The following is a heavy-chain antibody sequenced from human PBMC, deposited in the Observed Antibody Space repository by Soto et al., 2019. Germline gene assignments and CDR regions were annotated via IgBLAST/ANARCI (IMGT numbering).Heavy chain of an antibody. CDR3: ARLQVNGGAFDV. J-gene: IGHJ3*01. CDR1: GGSIRSGSYH. V-gene: IGHV4-31*03. D-gene: IGHD1-1*01. Sequence: QVQLQESGPGLVKPSQTLSLTCSVSGGSIRSGSYHWSWIRQPPGKGLEWIGNIYYTGSAYYTPSLKSRVSFSVDTSKNEVSLKLTSVTAADTAVYYCARLQVNGGAFDVWGQGTMVTVSS. CDR2: IYYTGSA.